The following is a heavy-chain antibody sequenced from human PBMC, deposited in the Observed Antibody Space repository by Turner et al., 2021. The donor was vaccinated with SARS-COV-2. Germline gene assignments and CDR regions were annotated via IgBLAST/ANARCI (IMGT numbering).Heavy chain of an antibody. CDR1: GGSISSSSYY. CDR3: ARHYYDSSGFYYPDY. Sequence: QLQLQESGPGLVKPSETLSLTCTVPGGSISSSSYYWGWIRQPPGKGLEWIGSIYYSGSTYYNPSLKSRVTISVDTSKNQFSLKLSSVTAADTAVYYCARHYYDSSGFYYPDYWGQGTLVTVSS. CDR2: IYYSGST. D-gene: IGHD3-22*01. V-gene: IGHV4-39*01. J-gene: IGHJ4*02.